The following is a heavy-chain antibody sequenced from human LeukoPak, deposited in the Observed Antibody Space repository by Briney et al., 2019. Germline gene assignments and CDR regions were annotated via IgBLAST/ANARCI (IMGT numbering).Heavy chain of an antibody. CDR1: GFTFSSYA. D-gene: IGHD6-19*01. CDR2: ISYDGSNK. J-gene: IGHJ4*02. CDR3: ARGGIAVAGYCFDY. Sequence: GGSLRLSCAASGFTFSSYAMHWVRQARGKGLEWVAVISYDGSNKYYADSVKGRFTISRDNSKNTLYLQMNSLRAEDTAVYYCARGGIAVAGYCFDYWGQGTLVTVSS. V-gene: IGHV3-30*14.